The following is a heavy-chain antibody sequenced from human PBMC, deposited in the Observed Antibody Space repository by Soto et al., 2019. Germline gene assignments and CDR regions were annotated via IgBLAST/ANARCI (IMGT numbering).Heavy chain of an antibody. CDR3: AGPGEQHRY. CDR2: IYSGGST. V-gene: IGHV3-66*01. CDR1: GFTVSSNH. Sequence: EVQLVESGGGLVQPGGSLRLSCAASGFTVSSNHMSWVRQAPGKGLEWVSLIYSGGSTYYADSVKGRFTFSRDNSKNTLYLQMNCLRGEDPAVYYCAGPGEQHRYWGQGTLVTVSS. J-gene: IGHJ4*02. D-gene: IGHD3-16*01.